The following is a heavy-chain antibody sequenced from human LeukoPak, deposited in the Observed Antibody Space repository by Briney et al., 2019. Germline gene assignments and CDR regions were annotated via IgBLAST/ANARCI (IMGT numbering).Heavy chain of an antibody. CDR2: IYTSGST. CDR3: ARDLLAFDY. CDR1: GGSFSDYY. V-gene: IGHV4-4*07. D-gene: IGHD3-3*02. J-gene: IGHJ4*02. Sequence: SETLSLTCTVSGGSFSDYYWSWIRQPAGKGLEWIGRIYTSGSTNYNPPLKSRVTMSLDLSKNQFSLKLNSVTAADTAVYYCARDLLAFDYWAQGTLVTVSS.